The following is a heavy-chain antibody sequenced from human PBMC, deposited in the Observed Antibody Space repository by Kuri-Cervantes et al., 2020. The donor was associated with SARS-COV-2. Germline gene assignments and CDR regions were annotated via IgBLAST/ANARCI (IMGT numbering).Heavy chain of an antibody. V-gene: IGHV3-23*01. J-gene: IGHJ4*02. CDR1: GFSFSNFA. CDR3: AKGHNSGWHKPPIDY. CDR2: ISGNADFT. Sequence: GGSLRLSCAASGFSFSNFAMNWVRQAPGKGLEWVSLISGNADFTYYADSVKGRFTSSRDNSKNTLYLQMDSLRAEDTAVYYCAKGHNSGWHKPPIDYWGQGALVTVSS. D-gene: IGHD6-19*01.